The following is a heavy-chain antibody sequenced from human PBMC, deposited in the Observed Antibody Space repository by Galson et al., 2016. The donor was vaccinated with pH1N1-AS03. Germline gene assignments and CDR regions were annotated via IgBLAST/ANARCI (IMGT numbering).Heavy chain of an antibody. CDR3: AREVGVTSFDC. D-gene: IGHD1-26*01. CDR2: ISGSGRFI. V-gene: IGHV3-21*01. J-gene: IGHJ4*02. CDR1: GFTFSTYT. Sequence: SLRLSCAASGFTFSTYTINWVRRAPGKGLEWVSSISGSGRFIYYADSVKGRFTISRDNAKKSLYLQMNSLRAEDTAVYYCAREVGVTSFDCWGQGTLGTVSS.